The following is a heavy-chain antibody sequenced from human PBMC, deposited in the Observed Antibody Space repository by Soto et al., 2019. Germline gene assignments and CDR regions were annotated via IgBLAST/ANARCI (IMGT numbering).Heavy chain of an antibody. CDR1: GFTFSSYG. CDR3: AKVEYDFWSGYYTGGMDV. V-gene: IGHV3-30*18. J-gene: IGHJ6*02. D-gene: IGHD3-3*01. Sequence: GGSLRLSCAASGFTFSSYGMHWVRQAPGKGLEWVAVISYDGSNKYYADSVKGRFTISRDNSKNTLYLQMNSLRAEDTAVYYCAKVEYDFWSGYYTGGMDVWGQGTTVTVSS. CDR2: ISYDGSNK.